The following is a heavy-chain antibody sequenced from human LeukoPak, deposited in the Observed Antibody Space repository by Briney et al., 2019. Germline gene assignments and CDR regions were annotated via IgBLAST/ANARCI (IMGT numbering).Heavy chain of an antibody. J-gene: IGHJ4*02. CDR3: ARQPWAYCSSTSCYSFGDY. V-gene: IGHV1-18*01. Sequence: ASVKVSCKASGYTFTSYGISWVRQAPGQGLEWMGWISAYNGNTNYAQKLQGRVTMTTDTSTSTAYMELRSLRSDDTAVYYCARQPWAYCSSTSCYSFGDYWGQGTLVTVSS. CDR2: ISAYNGNT. CDR1: GYTFTSYG. D-gene: IGHD2-2*02.